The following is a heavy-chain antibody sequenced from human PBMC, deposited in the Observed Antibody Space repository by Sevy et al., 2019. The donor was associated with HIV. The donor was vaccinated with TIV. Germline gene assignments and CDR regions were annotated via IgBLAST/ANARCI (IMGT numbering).Heavy chain of an antibody. CDR1: GFTFSDYY. J-gene: IGHJ5*02. CDR3: ARDRDCNSTSCYHWFDP. V-gene: IGHV3-11*06. D-gene: IGHD2-2*01. Sequence: GGSLRLSCSASGFTFSDYYMAWIRQAPGKGLEWLAYTRGSSPYVKYADSVKGRFTISRDNAKNSLFLQMDSLRVEDTAIYYCARDRDCNSTSCYHWFDPWGQGTLVTVSS. CDR2: TRGSSPYV.